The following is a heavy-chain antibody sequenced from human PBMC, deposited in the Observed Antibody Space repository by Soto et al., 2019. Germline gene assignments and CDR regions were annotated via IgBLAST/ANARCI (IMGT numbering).Heavy chain of an antibody. CDR1: GGSISSGGYY. D-gene: IGHD2-21*02. CDR2: IYFNGNT. CDR3: TREGVVTAHFDY. J-gene: IGHJ4*02. V-gene: IGHV4-31*03. Sequence: QVQLQESGPGLVKPSETLSLTCTVSGGSISSGGYYWSWIRQHPGKGLEWIGYIYFNGNTNYNPSLKSRVTITVDTSKNQFSLKLSSVTAADTAVYYCTREGVVTAHFDYWGQGTLGTVYS.